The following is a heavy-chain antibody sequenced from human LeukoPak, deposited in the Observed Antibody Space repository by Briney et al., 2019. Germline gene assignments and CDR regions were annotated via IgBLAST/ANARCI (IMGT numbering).Heavy chain of an antibody. D-gene: IGHD5-24*01. J-gene: IGHJ4*02. CDR2: FSYSGST. CDR1: GGSISSGTYY. Sequence: PSETLSLTCTVSGGSISSGTYYWGWIRQPPGKGLEWIGSFSYSGSTYYNPSLKSRVTISVDTSKNQFSLKLSSVTAADTAVYYCARLGVATITRYFDYWGQGTLVTVSS. V-gene: IGHV4-39*07. CDR3: ARLGVATITRYFDY.